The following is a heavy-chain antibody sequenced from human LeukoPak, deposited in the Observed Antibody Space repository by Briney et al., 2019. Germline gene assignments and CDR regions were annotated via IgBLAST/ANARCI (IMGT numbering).Heavy chain of an antibody. V-gene: IGHV3-9*01. CDR2: ISWNSDRK. CDR3: AKSRGIGVRAFDI. Sequence: PGGPLRLSCAASGFVFEDFAMNWVRQVPGKGLEWVSDISWNSDRKHYADSVKGRFIISRDNAKKSLYLEMNSLRVEDTAFYYCAKSRGIGVRAFDIWGQGTMVTVSS. CDR1: GFVFEDFA. D-gene: IGHD3-3*01. J-gene: IGHJ3*02.